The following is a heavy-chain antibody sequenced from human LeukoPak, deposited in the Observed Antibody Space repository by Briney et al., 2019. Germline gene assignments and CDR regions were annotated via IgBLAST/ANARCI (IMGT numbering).Heavy chain of an antibody. CDR2: ISSSGTTI. J-gene: IGHJ5*02. V-gene: IGHV3-48*03. D-gene: IGHD6-13*01. CDR1: GFTFSSYD. CDR3: ARVPGYSSSWSRFDP. Sequence: GGSLRLPCAASGFTFSSYDMNWVRQAPGKGLEWVSYISSSGTTIYYADSVKGRFTISRDNAKNSLYLQMNSLRAEDTAVYYCARVPGYSSSWSRFDPWGQGTLVTVSS.